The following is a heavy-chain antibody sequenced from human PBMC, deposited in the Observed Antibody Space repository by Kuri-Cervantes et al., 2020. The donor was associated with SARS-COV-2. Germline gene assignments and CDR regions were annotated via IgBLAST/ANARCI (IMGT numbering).Heavy chain of an antibody. V-gene: IGHV3-30-3*01. CDR1: GFTLTNYA. Sequence: GESLKISCAVSGFTLTNYAMSWVRQAPGKGLEWVAVISYDGSNKYYADSVKGRFTVSRDNSKNTLYLQMNSLRAEDTAVYYCARAFVVVVAAWRTGMDVWGQGTTVTVSS. CDR3: ARAFVVVVAAWRTGMDV. J-gene: IGHJ6*02. D-gene: IGHD2-15*01. CDR2: ISYDGSNK.